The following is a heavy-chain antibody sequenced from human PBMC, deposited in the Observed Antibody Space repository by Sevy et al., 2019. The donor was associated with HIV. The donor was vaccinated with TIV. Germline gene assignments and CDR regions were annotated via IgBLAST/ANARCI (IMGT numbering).Heavy chain of an antibody. V-gene: IGHV3-30*02. Sequence: GGSLRLSCAASGFSLTTSDMHWVRQAPGKGLEWVAYVRNDGSNKYYVDSVRDRFAISRDSPKNTLYLQMNSLRDEDTAIYYCARGRKTTEEWLEELDYYYGLDVWGQWTTVTVSS. J-gene: IGHJ6*02. CDR1: GFSLTTSD. D-gene: IGHD2-8*01. CDR2: VRNDGSNK. CDR3: ARGRKTTEEWLEELDYYYGLDV.